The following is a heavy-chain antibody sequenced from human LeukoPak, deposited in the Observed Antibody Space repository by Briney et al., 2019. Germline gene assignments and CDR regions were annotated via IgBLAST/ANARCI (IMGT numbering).Heavy chain of an antibody. CDR1: GGSINNYY. CDR2: IYYSGST. Sequence: SETLSLTCTVSGGSINNYYWSWIRQPPGKGLEWIGYIYYSGSTKYNPSLKSRVTISVDTSKNQFSLQLSSVTAADTAVYYCARHFLPVGATALHPFDIWGRGTMVTVSS. J-gene: IGHJ3*02. V-gene: IGHV4-59*08. D-gene: IGHD1-26*01. CDR3: ARHFLPVGATALHPFDI.